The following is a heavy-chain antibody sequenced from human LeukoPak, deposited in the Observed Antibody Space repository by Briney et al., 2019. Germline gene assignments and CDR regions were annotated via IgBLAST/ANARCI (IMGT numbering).Heavy chain of an antibody. CDR3: ARDLGTVVTGAFDI. D-gene: IGHD4-23*01. CDR1: GDSINSYY. J-gene: IGHJ3*02. V-gene: IGHV4-59*12. Sequence: SETLSLTCTVSGDSINSYYWSWIRQPPGKGLEWIGYIYYSGSTYYNPSLKSRVTISVDTSKNQFSLKLSSVTAADTAVYYCARDLGTVVTGAFDIWGQGTMVTVSS. CDR2: IYYSGST.